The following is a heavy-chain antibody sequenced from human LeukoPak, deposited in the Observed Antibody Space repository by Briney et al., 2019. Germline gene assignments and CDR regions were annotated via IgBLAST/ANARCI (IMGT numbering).Heavy chain of an antibody. Sequence: GGSLRLSCAASGFSFSSYAMSWVRQAPGKGLEWISYISSNGSTIYYAASVKGRFTISRDSAKNSLYLQMNGLRAEDTAIYYCARGPKTSFDYWGQGTLVTVSS. CDR3: ARGPKTSFDY. CDR1: GFSFSSYA. V-gene: IGHV3-48*01. CDR2: ISSNGSTI. J-gene: IGHJ4*02.